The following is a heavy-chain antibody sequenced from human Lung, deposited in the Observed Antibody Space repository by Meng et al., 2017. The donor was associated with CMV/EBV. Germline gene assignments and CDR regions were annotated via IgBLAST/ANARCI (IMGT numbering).Heavy chain of an antibody. D-gene: IGHD3-10*01. CDR1: GFTFDEYG. CDR2: IRHDGTNK. Sequence: GGSXRLXXAASGFTFDEYGMHWVRQTPGEGLEWVAFIRHDGTNKFYGDSVKGRFTISRDNSKNTVSLQMNSLRPEETAIYYCAKDLLLFGGANAYFDSWGQGTQVXVSS. J-gene: IGHJ4*02. CDR3: AKDLLLFGGANAYFDS. V-gene: IGHV3-30*02.